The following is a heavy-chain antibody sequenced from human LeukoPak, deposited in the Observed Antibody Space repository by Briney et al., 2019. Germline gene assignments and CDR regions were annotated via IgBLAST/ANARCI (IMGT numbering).Heavy chain of an antibody. J-gene: IGHJ6*03. CDR3: ARDRRDRGYCSGGSCYYYYYMDV. CDR1: GYTFTSYY. CDR2: INPSGGST. D-gene: IGHD2-15*01. Sequence: ASVKVSCKASGYTFTSYYMHWVRQAPGQGLEWMGIINPSGGSTSYAQKFQGRVTMTRDMSTSTVYMELSSLRSEDTAVYYCARDRRDRGYCSGGSCYYYYYMDVWGKGTTVTVSS. V-gene: IGHV1-46*01.